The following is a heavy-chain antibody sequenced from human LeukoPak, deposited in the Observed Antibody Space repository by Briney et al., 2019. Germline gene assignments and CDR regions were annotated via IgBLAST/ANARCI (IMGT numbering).Heavy chain of an antibody. V-gene: IGHV4-30-4*01. D-gene: IGHD6-13*01. CDR3: ARGELVFHS. Sequence: PSQTLSLTCTVSGVSLSNGDSYWTWIRQPPGKGLEGIGFIFHRGDTFYNPSLKSRITMSVDTAKSQFSLKLSSVTAADTAVYYCARGELVFHSWGQGALVTVTS. CDR2: IFHRGDT. J-gene: IGHJ4*02. CDR1: GVSLSNGDSY.